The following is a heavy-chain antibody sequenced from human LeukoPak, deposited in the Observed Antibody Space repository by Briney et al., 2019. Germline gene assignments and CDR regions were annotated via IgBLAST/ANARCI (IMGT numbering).Heavy chain of an antibody. CDR1: GGTFSSYD. D-gene: IGHD1-1*01. V-gene: IGHV1-69*13. CDR2: IIPIFGTA. J-gene: IGHJ6*02. CDR3: ANRRRASRGYGMDV. Sequence: SVKVSCKASGGTFSSYDISWVRQAPGQGLEWMGGIIPIFGTANYAQKFQGRVTITADESTSTAYMELSSLRSEDTAVYYCANRRRASRGYGMDVWGQGITVTVSS.